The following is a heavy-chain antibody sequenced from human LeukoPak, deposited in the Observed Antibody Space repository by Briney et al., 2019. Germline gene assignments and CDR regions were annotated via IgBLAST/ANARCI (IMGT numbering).Heavy chain of an antibody. CDR3: TKSTTGYSSGQHHGGPADQ. V-gene: IGHV3-23*01. CDR1: GFTFNNYG. CDR2: IFGRVGSS. Sequence: GGSLRLSCTASGFTFNNYGMYWVRQAPRKGLEWVAGIFGRVGSSHYADSVKGRFTISIDNSKNSVYLQMDSLRGEDTALYYSTKSTTGYSSGQHHGGPADQWGEGALVTVSS. J-gene: IGHJ1*01. D-gene: IGHD3-22*01.